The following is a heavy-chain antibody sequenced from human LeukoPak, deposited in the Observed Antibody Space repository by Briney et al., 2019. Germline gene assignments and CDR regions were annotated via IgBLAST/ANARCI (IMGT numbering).Heavy chain of an antibody. CDR2: IYLSGST. D-gene: IGHD1-14*01. CDR1: GGSISSGGYS. CDR3: ARGPKPGDADFDY. J-gene: IGHJ4*02. V-gene: IGHV4-30-2*01. Sequence: SETLSLTCAVSGGSISSGGYSWSWIRQPPGKGLEWIAYIYLSGSTYYNPSLKRRVTISVDRSKNQFSLKLSSVTAADTAVYYCARGPKPGDADFDYWGQGTLVTVSS.